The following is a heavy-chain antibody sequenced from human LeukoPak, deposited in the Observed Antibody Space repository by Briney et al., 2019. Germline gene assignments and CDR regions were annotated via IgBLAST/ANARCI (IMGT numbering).Heavy chain of an antibody. CDR2: IIPILGIA. V-gene: IGHV1-69*04. J-gene: IGHJ4*02. D-gene: IGHD6-19*01. Sequence: SVKVSCKAAGGTFSSYAISWVRQAPGQGLEWMGRIIPILGIANYAQKFQGRVTITADKSTSTAYMELSSLRSEDTAVYYCARTRRASRIAVAGNPDYWGQGTLVTVSS. CDR3: ARTRRASRIAVAGNPDY. CDR1: GGTFSSYA.